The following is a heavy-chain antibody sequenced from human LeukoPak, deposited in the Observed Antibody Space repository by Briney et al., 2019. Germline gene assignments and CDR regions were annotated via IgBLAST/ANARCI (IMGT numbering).Heavy chain of an antibody. V-gene: IGHV1-2*02. CDR3: ARGGRGDGYNYVYFDY. Sequence: ASVKVSCKASGYTFTDYYMHWVRQAPGQGLEWMGWINPNSGGTNYAQEFQGRVTMTRDTSINTAYMELSRLRSDDTAVYYCARGGRGDGYNYVYFDYWGQGTLVTVSS. D-gene: IGHD5-24*01. CDR2: INPNSGGT. J-gene: IGHJ4*02. CDR1: GYTFTDYY.